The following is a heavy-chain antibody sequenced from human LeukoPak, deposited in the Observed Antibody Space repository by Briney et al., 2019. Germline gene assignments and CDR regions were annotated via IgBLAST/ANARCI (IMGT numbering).Heavy chain of an antibody. CDR2: ISYDGSNK. CDR1: GFTFSSYA. V-gene: IGHV3-30*04. Sequence: GGSLRLSCAASGFTFSSYAMHWVGQARGKGVAGVAVISYDGSNKYYEGSVKGRFTISRDNSKNTLYLQMNSLIAEDTAVYYCASLAGYRCSGGSCYSLDYWGQGTLVTVSS. D-gene: IGHD2-15*01. CDR3: ASLAGYRCSGGSCYSLDY. J-gene: IGHJ4*02.